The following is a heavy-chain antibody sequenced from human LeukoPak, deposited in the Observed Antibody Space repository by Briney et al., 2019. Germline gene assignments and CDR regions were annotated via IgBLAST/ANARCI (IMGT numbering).Heavy chain of an antibody. CDR1: GFSFSDYH. D-gene: IGHD1-26*01. CDR2: ISSSGSHT. V-gene: IGHV3-11*03. Sequence: PGGSLRLSCVASGFSFSDYHMSWIRQAPGKGLEWVSYISSSGSHTNYADSVTGRFTISRNNAKKSLHLQMNSLRAEDTAVYYCARHPDGSLSLDYWGQGTLVTVSS. J-gene: IGHJ4*02. CDR3: ARHPDGSLSLDY.